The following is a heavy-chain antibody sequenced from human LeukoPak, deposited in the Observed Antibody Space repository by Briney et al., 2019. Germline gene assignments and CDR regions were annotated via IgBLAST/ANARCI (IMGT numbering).Heavy chain of an antibody. CDR3: AKDLGGGQLWPLRTGYFDY. J-gene: IGHJ4*02. V-gene: IGHV3-23*01. D-gene: IGHD5-18*01. CDR1: GFTFSSYA. CDR2: ISGSGGST. Sequence: GGSLRLSCAASGFTFSSYAMSWVRQAPGKGLEWVSAISGSGGSTYYADSVKGRFTISRDNSKNTLYLQMNSLRAEDTAVYYCAKDLGGGQLWPLRTGYFDYWGQGTLVTVSS.